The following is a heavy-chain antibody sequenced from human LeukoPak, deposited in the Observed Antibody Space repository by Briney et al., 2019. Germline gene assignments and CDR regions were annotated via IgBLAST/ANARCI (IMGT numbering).Heavy chain of an antibody. CDR1: GYTFTSNY. CDR3: ARDQGGRDGYIPYNWFDP. CDR2: IYPRDGST. J-gene: IGHJ5*02. Sequence: ASVKVSCKASGYTFTSNYIHWVRQAPGQGLEWMGMIYPRDGSTSYAQKFQGRVTVTRDTSTSTVHMELSGLRSEDTAVYYCARDQGGRDGYIPYNWFDPWGQGTLVTVSS. D-gene: IGHD5-24*01. V-gene: IGHV1-46*01.